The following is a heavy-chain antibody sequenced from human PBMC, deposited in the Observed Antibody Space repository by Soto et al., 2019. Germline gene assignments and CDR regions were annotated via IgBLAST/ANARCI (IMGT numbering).Heavy chain of an antibody. V-gene: IGHV1-69*13. CDR2: IIPIFGTA. D-gene: IGHD2-2*01. J-gene: IGHJ6*02. Sequence: SVKVSCKASGGTFSSYAISWVRQAPGQGLEWMGGIIPIFGTANYAQKFQGRVTITADESTSTAYMELSSLRSEDTAVYYCVVPAAPFYYYYGMDVSGQGTTVTVSS. CDR1: GGTFSSYA. CDR3: VVPAAPFYYYYGMDV.